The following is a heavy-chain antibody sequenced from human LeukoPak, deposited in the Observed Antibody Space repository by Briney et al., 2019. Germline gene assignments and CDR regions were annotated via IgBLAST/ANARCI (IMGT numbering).Heavy chain of an antibody. CDR1: GGSISSGSYY. CDR3: ARGVTGLGERFDY. J-gene: IGHJ4*02. CDR2: IYTSGST. V-gene: IGHV4-61*02. D-gene: IGHD3-16*01. Sequence: SQTLSLTCTVSGGSISSGSYYWSWIRQPAGKGLEWIGRIYTSGSTNYNPSLKSQVTISVDTSKNQFSLRLSSVTAADTAVYYCARGVTGLGERFDYWGQGTLVTVSS.